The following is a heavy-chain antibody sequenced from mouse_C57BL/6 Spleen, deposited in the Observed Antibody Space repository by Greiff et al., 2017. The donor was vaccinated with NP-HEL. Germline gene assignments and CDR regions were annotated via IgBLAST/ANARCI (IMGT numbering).Heavy chain of an antibody. J-gene: IGHJ2*01. CDR3: AKATTAPYYFDY. D-gene: IGHD1-2*01. CDR2: IYPGSGST. CDR1: GYTFTSYW. V-gene: IGHV1-55*01. Sequence: QVQLQQPGAELVKPGASVKMSCKASGYTFTSYWITWVKQRPGQGLEWIGDIYPGSGSTNYNEKFKSKATLTVDTSSSTAYMQLSSLTSEDSAVYYCAKATTAPYYFDYWGQGTTLTVSS.